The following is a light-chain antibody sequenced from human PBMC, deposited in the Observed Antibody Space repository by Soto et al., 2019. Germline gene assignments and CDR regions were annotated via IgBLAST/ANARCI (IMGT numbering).Light chain of an antibody. Sequence: QSVLTHPASVSWSPGHSITISCTGTGSDIGAYNTVAWYQQHPRRVPKLMIYEVTNRPSGISNRFSGSKSGNTASLTISGLQAEEEGDYYCSSYTRGNNYVFGTGTKVTVL. V-gene: IGLV2-14*01. CDR1: GSDIGAYNT. CDR2: EVT. J-gene: IGLJ1*01. CDR3: SSYTRGNNYV.